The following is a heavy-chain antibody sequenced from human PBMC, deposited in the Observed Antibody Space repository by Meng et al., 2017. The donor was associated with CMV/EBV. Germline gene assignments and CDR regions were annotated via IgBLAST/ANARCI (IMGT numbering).Heavy chain of an antibody. CDR1: GFTFSYYG. D-gene: IGHD1-1*01. J-gene: IGHJ4*02. CDR3: AKDGNGYNLGY. CDR2: MWNKGSDR. Sequence: GESLKISCAGSGFTFSYYGMHWVRQAPGKGLEWVAFMWNKGSDRYYAESVKGRFTISRDNSEKTLYLQMNRLRHDDTAVYYCAKDGNGYNLGYWGQGTLVTVSS. V-gene: IGHV3-30*02.